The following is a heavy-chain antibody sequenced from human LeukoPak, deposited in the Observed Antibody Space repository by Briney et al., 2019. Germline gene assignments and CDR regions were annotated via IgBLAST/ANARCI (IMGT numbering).Heavy chain of an antibody. J-gene: IGHJ4*02. CDR2: ISNDGGST. CDR1: GFTFSSYA. CDR3: AKDENYYGGDGFYYAPWYFDD. V-gene: IGHV3-23*01. Sequence: GGSLRLSCAASGFTFSSYAMSWVRQAPGKGLEWVSGISNDGGSTDYADSVKGRFTVSRDNSKNTLYLEMNSLRDEDTAVYYCAKDENYYGGDGFYYAPWYFDDWGQGTLVTVSS. D-gene: IGHD3-22*01.